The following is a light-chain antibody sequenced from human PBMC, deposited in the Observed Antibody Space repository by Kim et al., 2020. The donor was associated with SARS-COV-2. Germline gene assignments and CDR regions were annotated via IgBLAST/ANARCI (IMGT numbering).Light chain of an antibody. CDR1: SSDVGDYNY. CDR3: CSYAGRV. V-gene: IGLV2-11*03. CDR2: DVS. Sequence: GSPGQSVTISCTGTSSDVGDYNYVSWYQQHPGKAPKLMIYDVSKRPSGVPDRFSGSKSGNTASLTISGLQADDEADYYCCSYAGRVFGGGTQLTVL. J-gene: IGLJ3*02.